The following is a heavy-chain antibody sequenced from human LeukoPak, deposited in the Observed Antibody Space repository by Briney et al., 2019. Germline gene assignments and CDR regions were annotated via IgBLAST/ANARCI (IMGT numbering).Heavy chain of an antibody. D-gene: IGHD1-7*01. CDR3: ARGSRNYEGFYYYYGMDV. Sequence: ASVKVSCTASGYTFTGYYMHWVRQAPGQGLEWMGWINPNSGGTNYAQKFQGRVTMTRDTSISTAYMELSRLRSDDTAVYYCARGSRNYEGFYYYYGMDVWGQGTTVTVSS. V-gene: IGHV1-2*02. CDR1: GYTFTGYY. CDR2: INPNSGGT. J-gene: IGHJ6*02.